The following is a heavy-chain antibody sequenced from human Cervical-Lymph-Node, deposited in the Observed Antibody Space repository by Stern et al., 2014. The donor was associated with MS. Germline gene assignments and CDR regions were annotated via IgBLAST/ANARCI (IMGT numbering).Heavy chain of an antibody. J-gene: IGHJ4*02. V-gene: IGHV3-74*02. D-gene: IGHD4-23*01. CDR3: ARVGYGGNSAFDY. Sequence: VQLVQSGGGLVQPGGSLRLSCAASGFNFSTYWMHWVRQAPGKGLVWVSRINSDGRTTTYADSVRGRFTISRDNAKNTLYLQMNSLRAEDTAVYYCARVGYGGNSAFDYWGQGTLVTVSS. CDR1: GFNFSTYW. CDR2: INSDGRTT.